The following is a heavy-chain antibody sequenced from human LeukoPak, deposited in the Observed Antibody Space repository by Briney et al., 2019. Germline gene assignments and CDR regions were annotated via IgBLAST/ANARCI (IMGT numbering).Heavy chain of an antibody. CDR1: GYTLTELS. CDR2: FDPEDGET. Sequence: GASVKVSCKVSGYTLTELSMHWVRQAPGKGLEWMGGFDPEDGETIYAQKFQGRVTMTEDTSTDTAYMELSSLRSEDTAVYYCARVGGYSGYDSGSYYYYGMDVWGQGTTVTVSS. CDR3: ARVGGYSGYDSGSYYYYGMDV. V-gene: IGHV1-24*01. J-gene: IGHJ6*02. D-gene: IGHD5-12*01.